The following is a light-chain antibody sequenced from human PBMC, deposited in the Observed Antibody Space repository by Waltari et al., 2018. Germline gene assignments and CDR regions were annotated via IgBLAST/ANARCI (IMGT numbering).Light chain of an antibody. CDR2: EVS. V-gene: IGLV2-23*02. Sequence: QSVLTQPASASGSPGQSIPIPCTGTSSAVGRYNLVPWYQQHPGKAPKLMIYEVSKRPSGVSNRFSGSKSGNTASLTISGLQAEDEADYYCCSYAGSSTSWVFGGGTKLTVL. J-gene: IGLJ3*02. CDR1: SSAVGRYNL. CDR3: CSYAGSSTSWV.